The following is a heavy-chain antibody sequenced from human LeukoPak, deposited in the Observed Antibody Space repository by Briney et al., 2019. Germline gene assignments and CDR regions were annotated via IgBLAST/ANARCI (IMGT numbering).Heavy chain of an antibody. CDR2: IVVGSGNT. D-gene: IGHD3-3*01. CDR3: AAVRNKDGWDDFWSGFNWFDP. V-gene: IGHV1-58*01. Sequence: SVKVSCKASGFTFTSSAVQWVRQARGQRLGWIGWIVVGSGNTNYAQKFQERVTITRDMSTSTAYMELSSLRSEDTAVYYCAAVRNKDGWDDFWSGFNWFDPWGQGTLVTVSS. J-gene: IGHJ5*02. CDR1: GFTFTSSA.